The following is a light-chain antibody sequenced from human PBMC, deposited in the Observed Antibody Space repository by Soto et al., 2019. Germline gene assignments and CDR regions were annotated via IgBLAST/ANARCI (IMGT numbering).Light chain of an antibody. CDR3: HQYTTYPLT. Sequence: DIQMTQSPSSLSASVGDRVTITCRASESISNWLAWYQQKPGKAPKLLIFKASNLERGVPSRFSGSGSGTEFTLTINSLQPDDFATYSCHQYTTYPLTFGGGTKVEIK. CDR2: KAS. J-gene: IGKJ4*01. CDR1: ESISNW. V-gene: IGKV1-5*03.